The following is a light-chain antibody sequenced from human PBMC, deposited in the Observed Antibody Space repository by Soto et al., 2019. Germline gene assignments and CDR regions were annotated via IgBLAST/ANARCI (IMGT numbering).Light chain of an antibody. J-gene: IGLJ1*01. CDR3: AAWDDSLNGYV. CDR2: SNN. V-gene: IGLV1-44*01. CDR1: SSNIGSNT. Sequence: QSALTQPPSASGTPGQRVTISCSGSSSNIGSNTVNWYQQPPGTAPKLLIYSNNQRPSGVPDRFSGSKSGTSASLAISGLQSEDEADYYCAAWDDSLNGYVFGTGTKVTAL.